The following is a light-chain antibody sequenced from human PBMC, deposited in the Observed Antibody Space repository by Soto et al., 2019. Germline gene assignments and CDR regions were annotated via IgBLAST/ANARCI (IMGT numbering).Light chain of an antibody. V-gene: IGKV3-11*01. J-gene: IGKJ4*01. CDR3: QQRYNWPPLT. CDR2: NTS. CDR1: QTVGSC. Sequence: EIVLTQSPATLSLSPGERATLSCRASQTVGSCLAWYQHKPGQAPRLLIYNTSKRANGIPARFSGSGSGTDFTLTISSLEPEDFAVYYCQQRYNWPPLTFGGGTKVEMK.